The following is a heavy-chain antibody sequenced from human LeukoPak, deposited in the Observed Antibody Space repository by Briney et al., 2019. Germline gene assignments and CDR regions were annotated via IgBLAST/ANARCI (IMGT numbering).Heavy chain of an antibody. Sequence: GGSLRLSCAASGFTFSSYAMSWVRQAPGKGLEWVANIKQDGSEKYYVDSVKGRFTISRDNAKNSLYLQMNSLRAEDTAVYYCARVDYGGNSRYYFDYWGQGTLVTVSS. D-gene: IGHD4-23*01. CDR2: IKQDGSEK. CDR3: ARVDYGGNSRYYFDY. V-gene: IGHV3-7*01. CDR1: GFTFSSYA. J-gene: IGHJ4*02.